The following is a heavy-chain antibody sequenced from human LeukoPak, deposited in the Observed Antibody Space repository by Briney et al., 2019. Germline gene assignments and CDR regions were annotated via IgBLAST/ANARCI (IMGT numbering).Heavy chain of an antibody. V-gene: IGHV3-72*01. J-gene: IGHJ3*02. CDR1: GFMFSDYI. CDR3: SRDGGEGGNSAFDI. CDR2: TRRGANSYTT. Sequence: PGGSLRLSCAASGFMFSDYILDWVRQAPGKGLEWVGRTRRGANSYTTEYAASVKGRFTISRDDSRNSLYLHMNSLKTEDTAVYHCSRDGGEGGNSAFDIWGQGTMVTVSS. D-gene: IGHD3-16*01.